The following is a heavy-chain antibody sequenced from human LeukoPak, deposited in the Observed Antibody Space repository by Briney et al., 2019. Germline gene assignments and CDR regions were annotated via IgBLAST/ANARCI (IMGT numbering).Heavy chain of an antibody. V-gene: IGHV4-59*01. D-gene: IGHD3-16*01. CDR1: GGSISSYY. CDR2: IYYSGST. CDR3: ARGLGDFQH. Sequence: PSETLSLICTVSGGSISSYYWSWIRQPPGKGLEWIGYIYYSGSTNYNPSLKSRVTISVDTSKNQFSLKLSSVTAADTAVYYCARGLGDFQHWGQGTLVTVSS. J-gene: IGHJ1*01.